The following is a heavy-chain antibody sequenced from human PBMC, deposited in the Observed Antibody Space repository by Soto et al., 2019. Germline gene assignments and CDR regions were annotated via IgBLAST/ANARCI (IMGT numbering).Heavy chain of an antibody. V-gene: IGHV1-3*01. D-gene: IGHD6-19*01. CDR3: ARVTSTGWRLMDV. J-gene: IGHJ6*02. Sequence: QVQLVQSGAEVKKPGASVKVSCKASGYTFTTYAMHWVRQAPGQRLEWMGWINAGNGNTKYSQKFQGRVTITRDTSASTAYMELSSLRSEDTAVYYCARVTSTGWRLMDVWGQGNPGHRLL. CDR2: INAGNGNT. CDR1: GYTFTTYA.